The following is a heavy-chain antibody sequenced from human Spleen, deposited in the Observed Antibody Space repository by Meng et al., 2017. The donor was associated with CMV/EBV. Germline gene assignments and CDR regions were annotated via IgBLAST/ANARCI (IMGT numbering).Heavy chain of an antibody. D-gene: IGHD2-21*01. CDR2: IDHRGNV. CDR1: DYY. CDR3: ARLRRHIVVVVVHHNSWYFDL. Sequence: DYYWRWIRQSPGKGLEWIGEIDHRGNVKSSPSLKGRVTMSVDTSKNQFSLKLTSVTAADTAVYYCARLRRHIVVVVVHHNSWYFDLWGRGTLVTVSS. V-gene: IGHV4-34*01. J-gene: IGHJ2*01.